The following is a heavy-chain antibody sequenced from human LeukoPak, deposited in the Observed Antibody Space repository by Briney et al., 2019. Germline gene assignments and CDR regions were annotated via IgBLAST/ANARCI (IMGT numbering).Heavy chain of an antibody. D-gene: IGHD7-27*01. CDR1: GYTFTGYY. CDR3: VGGAPNWGFDY. V-gene: IGHV1-2*06. CDR2: INPNSGGT. J-gene: IGHJ4*02. Sequence: ASVKVSCKASGYTFTGYYMHWVRQAPGQGPEWMGRINPNSGGTNYAQKFQGRVTMTRDTSISTAYMELSRLTSDDTAVFYCVGGAPNWGFDYWGQGTLVTVSS.